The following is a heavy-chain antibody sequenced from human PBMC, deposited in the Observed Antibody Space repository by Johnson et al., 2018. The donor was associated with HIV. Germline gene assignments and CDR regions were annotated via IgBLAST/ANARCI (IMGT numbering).Heavy chain of an antibody. J-gene: IGHJ3*02. CDR1: GFTFDDYA. D-gene: IGHD6-13*01. V-gene: IGHV3-9*01. CDR2: ISWHSGSI. CDR3: AKDTEAAAGTDDAFDI. Sequence: VQLVESGGGLVQPGRSLRLSCAASGFTFDDYAMHWVRQAPGKGLEWVSGISWHSGSIGYADSVKGRFTISRDNAKNSLYLQMNSLRAEDTALYYCAKDTEAAAGTDDAFDIWGQGTMVTVSS.